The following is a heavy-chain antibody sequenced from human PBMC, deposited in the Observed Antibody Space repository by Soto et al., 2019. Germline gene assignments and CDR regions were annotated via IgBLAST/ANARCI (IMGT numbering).Heavy chain of an antibody. CDR3: ARERIVVVPAAIPNYYYYGMDV. CDR2: ISSSGSTI. D-gene: IGHD2-2*02. V-gene: IGHV3-48*03. CDR1: VFTFSSYE. Sequence: PGWSLRLSCASSVFTFSSYEMNWVRQAPGKGLEWVSYISSSGSTIYYADSVKGRFTISRDNAKNSLYLQMNSLRAEDTAVYYCARERIVVVPAAIPNYYYYGMDVWGQGTTVTVSS. J-gene: IGHJ6*02.